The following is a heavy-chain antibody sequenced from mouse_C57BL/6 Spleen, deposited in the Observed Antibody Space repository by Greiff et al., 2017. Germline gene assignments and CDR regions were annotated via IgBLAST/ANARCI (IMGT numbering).Heavy chain of an antibody. CDR3: ARGKGNLAWFAY. CDR2: IWSGGST. D-gene: IGHD2-1*01. Sequence: VKLMESGPGLVQPSQSLSITCTVSGFSLTSYGVHWVRQSPGKGLEWLGVIWSGGSTDYNAAFISRLSISKDNSKSQVFFKMNSLQADDTAIYYCARGKGNLAWFAYWGQGTLVTVSA. J-gene: IGHJ3*01. V-gene: IGHV2-2*01. CDR1: GFSLTSYG.